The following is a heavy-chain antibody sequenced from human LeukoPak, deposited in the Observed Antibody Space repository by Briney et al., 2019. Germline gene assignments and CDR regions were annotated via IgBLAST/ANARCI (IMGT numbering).Heavy chain of an antibody. Sequence: SETLSLTCTVSGGSISSGGYYWSWIRQHPGQGLEWIGYIYYSGSTYYNPSLKSRVTISVDTSKNQFSLKLSSVTAADTAVYYCARVRTDTAMVLNFDYWGQGTLVTVSS. D-gene: IGHD5-18*01. J-gene: IGHJ4*02. CDR2: IYYSGST. CDR3: ARVRTDTAMVLNFDY. V-gene: IGHV4-31*03. CDR1: GGSISSGGYY.